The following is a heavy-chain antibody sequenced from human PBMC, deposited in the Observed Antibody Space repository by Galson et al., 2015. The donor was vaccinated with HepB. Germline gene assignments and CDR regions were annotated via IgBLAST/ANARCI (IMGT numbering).Heavy chain of an antibody. J-gene: IGHJ5*02. CDR1: GGTFSSYA. CDR3: ASRFWSGYVFDP. V-gene: IGHV1-69*13. CDR2: IIPIFGTA. Sequence: SVKVSCKASGGTFSSYAIRWVRQAPGQGLEWMGGIIPIFGTANYAQKFQGRVTITADESTSTAYMELSSLRSEDTAVYYCASRFWSGYVFDPWGQGTLVTVSS. D-gene: IGHD3-3*01.